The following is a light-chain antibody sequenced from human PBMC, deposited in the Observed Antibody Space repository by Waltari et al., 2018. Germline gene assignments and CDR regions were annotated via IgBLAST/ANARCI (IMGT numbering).Light chain of an antibody. V-gene: IGKV1-5*03. CDR3: QQYNSRPWT. CDR1: QSLSSW. Sequence: DIQMTQSTSTLSASVGDSVTITCRASQSLSSWLAWYQQKPGKAPKLLVYKASTLESGVPARFSGSAFGTDFTLTISSLQPDDFATYYCQQYNSRPWTFGQGTKVEFK. CDR2: KAS. J-gene: IGKJ1*01.